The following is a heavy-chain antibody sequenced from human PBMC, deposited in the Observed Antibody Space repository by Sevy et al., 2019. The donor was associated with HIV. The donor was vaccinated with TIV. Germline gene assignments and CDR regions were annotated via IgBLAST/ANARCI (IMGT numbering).Heavy chain of an antibody. V-gene: IGHV3-21*01. CDR1: GFTFSSYT. D-gene: IGHD2-2*01. Sequence: GGSLRLSCAASGFTFSSYTMNWVRQAPGKGLEWVSSITSGSTYIYYADSVKGGFTISRDNAKNSLFLQMNSLRAEDTAVYYCARDGGCSSTSCLFYLDYWGQGSLVTVSS. CDR2: ITSGSTYI. J-gene: IGHJ4*02. CDR3: ARDGGCSSTSCLFYLDY.